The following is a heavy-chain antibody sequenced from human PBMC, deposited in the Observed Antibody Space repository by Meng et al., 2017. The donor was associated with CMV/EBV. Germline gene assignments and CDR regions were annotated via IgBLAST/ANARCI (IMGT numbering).Heavy chain of an antibody. CDR1: GFTFSSYW. J-gene: IGHJ4*02. V-gene: IGHV3-7*01. CDR3: ARDWGYSGYDSPGY. D-gene: IGHD5-12*01. CDR2: IKQDGSEK. Sequence: GGSLRLSCAASGFTFSSYWMSWVRRAPGKGLEWVANIKQDGSEKYYVDSVKGRFTISRDNAKNSLYLQMHSLRAEDTAMYYCARDWGYSGYDSPGYWGQGTLVTVSS.